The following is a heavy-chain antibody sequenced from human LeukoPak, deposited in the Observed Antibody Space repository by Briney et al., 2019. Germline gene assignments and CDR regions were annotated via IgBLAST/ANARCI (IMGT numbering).Heavy chain of an antibody. J-gene: IGHJ2*01. D-gene: IGHD3-22*01. V-gene: IGHV4-4*07. CDR1: RGSIRSFF. CDR3: AGEGDYYHSTVDL. Sequence: KPSGTPSPSRSVPRGSIRSFFLRWVPQPPGKGLEGIGRFHTSGSTKYNPSLESRVTMSVDTSKNQFSLKLSSVTAADTAVYYCAGEGDYYHSTVDLWGRGTLVTVSS. CDR2: FHTSGST.